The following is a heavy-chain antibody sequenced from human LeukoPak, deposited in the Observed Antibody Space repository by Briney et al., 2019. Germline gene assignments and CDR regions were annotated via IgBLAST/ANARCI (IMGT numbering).Heavy chain of an antibody. CDR1: GGSIRSSTYY. CDR3: ARIYGRGAFDI. V-gene: IGHV4-39*07. CDR2: IFYSGST. Sequence: PSETLSLTCTVSGGSIRSSTYYWGWIRQPPGKGLEWIGSIFYSGSTNYNPSLKSRVTISVDTSKNQFSLKLSSVTAADTAVYYCARIYGRGAFDIWGQGTMVTVSS. J-gene: IGHJ3*02. D-gene: IGHD5-12*01.